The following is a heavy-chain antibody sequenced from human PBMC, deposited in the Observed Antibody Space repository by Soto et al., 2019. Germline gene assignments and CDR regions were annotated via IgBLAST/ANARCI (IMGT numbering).Heavy chain of an antibody. CDR1: GYTFTGYY. Sequence: QVQLVQPGAEVKKPGASVKVSCKASGYTFTGYYMHWVRQAPGQGLEWMGWINPNSGGTNYAQKFQGWVTMTRDTSISTAYMELSRLRSDDTAVYYCARDPGPYVSGWFDPWGQGTLVTVSS. CDR2: INPNSGGT. V-gene: IGHV1-2*04. J-gene: IGHJ5*02. D-gene: IGHD3-16*01. CDR3: ARDPGPYVSGWFDP.